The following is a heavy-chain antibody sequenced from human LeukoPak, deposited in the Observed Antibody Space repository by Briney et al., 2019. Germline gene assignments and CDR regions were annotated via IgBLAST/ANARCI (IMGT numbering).Heavy chain of an antibody. CDR3: ARILVVVPAARGYSFDY. J-gene: IGHJ4*02. CDR2: ISAYNGLT. V-gene: IGHV1-18*01. D-gene: IGHD2-2*01. Sequence: GASVKVSCKAYGYTFTNYGISWVRQSPGQGLEWMGWISAYNGLTNYVQRPQGRVTMTTDTSTNTAYMELRSLRSDDTAVYYCARILVVVPAARGYSFDYWGQGTLVTVSS. CDR1: GYTFTNYG.